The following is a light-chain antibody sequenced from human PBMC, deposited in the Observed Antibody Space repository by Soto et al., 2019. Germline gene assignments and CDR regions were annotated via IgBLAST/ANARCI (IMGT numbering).Light chain of an antibody. CDR2: AAS. CDR1: XGIYNY. V-gene: IGKV1-27*01. Sequence: TQSPSSLSASVGDRVTITXXXXXGIYNYLAWYQQKPGKLPKLLMFAASTLQPGVPSRFSGSGSGTDFTLTISSLQPEDVATYYCQRYNSAPWTFGQGTKVEIK. J-gene: IGKJ1*01. CDR3: QRYNSAPWT.